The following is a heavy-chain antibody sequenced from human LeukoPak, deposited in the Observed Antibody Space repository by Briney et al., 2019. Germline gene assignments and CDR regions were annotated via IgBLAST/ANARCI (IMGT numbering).Heavy chain of an antibody. Sequence: ASVKVSCKASGYTFTSYDINWVRQATGQGLEWMGWISAYNGNTNYAQKLQGRVTMTTDTSTSTAYMELRSLRSDDTAVYYCARVFWSGYYIDYWGQGTLVTVSS. CDR2: ISAYNGNT. V-gene: IGHV1-18*01. CDR3: ARVFWSGYYIDY. D-gene: IGHD3-3*01. CDR1: GYTFTSYD. J-gene: IGHJ4*02.